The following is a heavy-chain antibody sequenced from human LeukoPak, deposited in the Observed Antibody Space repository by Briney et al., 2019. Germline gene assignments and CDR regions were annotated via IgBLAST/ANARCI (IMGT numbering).Heavy chain of an antibody. D-gene: IGHD2-21*02. V-gene: IGHV3-23*01. CDR1: ALTFSNYA. Sequence: PGGSLRLSCAPSALTFSNYAMSWVRQPPGKGLYWVSGISDSGGRTYYADSVKGRFTVSRDNSKNTLYLQMKSLRAEDTAVYYCVKHSVSFGDSRPDSWGQGTLVTVSS. CDR2: ISDSGGRT. J-gene: IGHJ4*02. CDR3: VKHSVSFGDSRPDS.